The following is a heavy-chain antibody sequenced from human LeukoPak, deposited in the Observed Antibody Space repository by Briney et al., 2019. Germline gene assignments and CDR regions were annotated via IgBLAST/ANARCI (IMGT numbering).Heavy chain of an antibody. CDR3: ARLHKRTDFWSGYLRDNWFDP. CDR1: GFTFSSYE. D-gene: IGHD3-3*01. J-gene: IGHJ5*02. V-gene: IGHV3-48*03. CDR2: ISSSGSTI. Sequence: GGSLRLSCAASGFTFSSYEMNWVRQAPGKGLEWVSYISSSGSTIYYADPVKGRFTISRDNAKNSLYLQMNSLRAEDTAVYYCARLHKRTDFWSGYLRDNWFDPWGQGTLVTVSS.